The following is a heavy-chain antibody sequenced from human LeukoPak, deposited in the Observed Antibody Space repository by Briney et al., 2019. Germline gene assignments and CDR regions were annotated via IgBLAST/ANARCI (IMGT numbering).Heavy chain of an antibody. CDR1: GYTFTNYD. CDR2: MNTNSTNT. V-gene: IGHV1-8*01. CDR3: ARVTGSIDY. D-gene: IGHD1-26*01. Sequence: ASVKVSFKSSGYTFTNYDINWGRQATGQGLEWVGWMNTNSTNTGYAQRFQGRVTMTRDTSISTAYMELSSLRSDDTAVYYCARVTGSIDYWGQGTLVTVSS. J-gene: IGHJ4*02.